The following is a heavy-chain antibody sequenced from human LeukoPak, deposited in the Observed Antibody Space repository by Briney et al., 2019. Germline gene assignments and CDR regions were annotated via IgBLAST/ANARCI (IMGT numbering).Heavy chain of an antibody. J-gene: IGHJ3*02. Sequence: ASVKVSCKASGYTFTSYGISWVRQAPGQGLEWMGWISANNGDTDYPPKLQDRVTMTTDTYMSTAYMELRSLRSDDTAMYYCARIFWSGYYSVDAFDIWGQGTMVTVSS. CDR2: ISANNGDT. V-gene: IGHV1-18*01. CDR1: GYTFTSYG. D-gene: IGHD3-3*01. CDR3: ARIFWSGYYSVDAFDI.